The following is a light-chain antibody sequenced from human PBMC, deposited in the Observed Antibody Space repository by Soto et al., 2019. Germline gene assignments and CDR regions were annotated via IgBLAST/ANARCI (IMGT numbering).Light chain of an antibody. CDR2: EVS. J-gene: IGLJ3*02. CDR1: SSDVGKYDY. Sequence: QSVLTQPPSASGSPGQSVTISCTGTSSDVGKYDYVSWFQHHPGKAPKLIIYEVSKRPSGVPDRFSGSKSGNTASLTISGLQAEDEADYYCSSYGGTTPWLFGGGTKVTVL. CDR3: SSYGGTTPWL. V-gene: IGLV2-8*01.